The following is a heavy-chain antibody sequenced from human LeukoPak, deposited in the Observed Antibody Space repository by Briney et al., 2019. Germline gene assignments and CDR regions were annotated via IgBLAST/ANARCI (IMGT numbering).Heavy chain of an antibody. D-gene: IGHD6-13*01. V-gene: IGHV1-2*02. CDR3: AREGGSSSGDYYYYYYMDV. Sequence: GASVKVSCKASGYTFTGYYMHWVRQAPGQGLEWMGWINPNSGGTNYAQKFQGRVTMTRDTSISIAYMELSRLRSDDTAVYYCAREGGSSSGDYYYYYYMDVWGKGTTVTVSS. J-gene: IGHJ6*03. CDR1: GYTFTGYY. CDR2: INPNSGGT.